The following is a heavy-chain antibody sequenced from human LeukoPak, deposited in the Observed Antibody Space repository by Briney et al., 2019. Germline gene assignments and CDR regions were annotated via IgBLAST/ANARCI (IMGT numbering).Heavy chain of an antibody. D-gene: IGHD3-22*01. J-gene: IGHJ4*02. V-gene: IGHV3-66*01. CDR2: IYSGGST. CDR1: GFTVSSNY. CDR3: ARGFSDSSGYYERGFDY. Sequence: PGGSLRLSCAASGFTVSSNYMSWVRQAPGKGLEWVSVIYSGGSTYYADSVKGRFTISRDNSKNTLYLQMNSLRAEDTAVYYCARGFSDSSGYYERGFDYWGQGTLVTVSS.